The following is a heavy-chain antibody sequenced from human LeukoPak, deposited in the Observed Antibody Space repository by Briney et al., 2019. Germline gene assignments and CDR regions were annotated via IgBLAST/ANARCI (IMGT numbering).Heavy chain of an antibody. V-gene: IGHV3-74*03. CDR2: INSDGTTT. CDR1: GFTFSSHW. CDR3: ARPGGGSYCSGGSCYDY. J-gene: IGHJ4*02. D-gene: IGHD2-15*01. Sequence: GGSLRLSCAASGFTFSSHWMHWVRQAPGKGLVWVSHINSDGTTTTYADSVKGRFTISRDNAKNTLHLQMSSLRAEDTAVYYCARPGGGSYCSGGSCYDYWGQGALVTVSS.